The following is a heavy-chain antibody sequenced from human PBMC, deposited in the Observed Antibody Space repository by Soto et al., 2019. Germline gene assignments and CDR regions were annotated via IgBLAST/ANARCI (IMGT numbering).Heavy chain of an antibody. CDR2: ISPDGAT. Sequence: QVQLHQWGAGLVRPSETLALTCAVNGGSFSTNHWNWIRQSPGKGLEWIGEISPDGATNFNPTLKSRLGRSVDTSKRRFSLHLTSVTAAGTAVYFCARGWAAQSFYFDFWGQGTLVTVSS. CDR3: ARGWAAQSFYFDF. V-gene: IGHV4-34*01. J-gene: IGHJ4*02. D-gene: IGHD3-16*02. CDR1: GGSFSTNH.